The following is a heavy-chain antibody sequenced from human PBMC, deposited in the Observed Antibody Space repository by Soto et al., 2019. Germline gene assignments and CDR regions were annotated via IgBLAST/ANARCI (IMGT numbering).Heavy chain of an antibody. V-gene: IGHV3-21*01. Sequence: PGGSLRLSCAASGFTFSSYSMNWVRQAPGKGPEWVSSISSSSSYIYYADSVKGRFTISRDNAKNSLYLQMNSLRAEDTAVYYCARDQPGYSYGYGLGYWGQGTLVTVSS. CDR3: ARDQPGYSYGYGLGY. CDR1: GFTFSSYS. J-gene: IGHJ4*02. D-gene: IGHD5-18*01. CDR2: ISSSSSYI.